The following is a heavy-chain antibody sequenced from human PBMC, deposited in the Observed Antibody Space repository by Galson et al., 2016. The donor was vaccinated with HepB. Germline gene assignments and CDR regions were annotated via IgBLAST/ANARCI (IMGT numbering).Heavy chain of an antibody. CDR2: ISYDGSQK. Sequence: SLRLSCAASGFPFSIYAMHWVRQAPGKGLEWVAVISYDGSQKYYADSVEGRITISRDNSKNTLFLQMYSLRVEDTAVYYCGRGPRAITVAATGAKLDSWGQGTLVTVS. CDR3: GRGPRAITVAATGAKLDS. V-gene: IGHV3-30*04. J-gene: IGHJ4*02. CDR1: GFPFSIYA. D-gene: IGHD2-15*01.